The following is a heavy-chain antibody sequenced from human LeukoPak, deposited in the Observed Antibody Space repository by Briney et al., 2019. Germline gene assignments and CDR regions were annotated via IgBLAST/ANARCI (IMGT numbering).Heavy chain of an antibody. CDR2: IWYDGSNK. V-gene: IGHV3-33*01. Sequence: GRSLRLSCAASGFTFSSYGMHWVRQAPGKGLEWVAVIWYDGSNKYYADSVKGRFTISRDNSKNTLYLQMNSLRAEDTAVYYCARDRVGATGPFDYWGQGTLVTVSS. CDR3: ARDRVGATGPFDY. J-gene: IGHJ4*02. CDR1: GFTFSSYG. D-gene: IGHD1-26*01.